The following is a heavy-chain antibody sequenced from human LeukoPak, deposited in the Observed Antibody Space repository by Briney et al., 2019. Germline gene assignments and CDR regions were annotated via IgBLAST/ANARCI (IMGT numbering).Heavy chain of an antibody. CDR3: ARGGDIVVRRGYYYYYYMDV. CDR1: GGSISSGSYY. V-gene: IGHV4-61*02. D-gene: IGHD2-2*01. Sequence: SQTLSLTCTVTGGSISSGSYYWSWIRQPAGKGLEWIGRIYTSGSTNYNPSLKSRVTISVDTSKNQFSLKLSSVTAADTAVYYCARGGDIVVRRGYYYYYYMDVWGKGTTVTVSS. J-gene: IGHJ6*03. CDR2: IYTSGST.